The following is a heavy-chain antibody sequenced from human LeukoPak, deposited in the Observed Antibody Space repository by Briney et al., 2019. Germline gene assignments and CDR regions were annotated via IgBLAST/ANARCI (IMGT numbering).Heavy chain of an antibody. CDR3: AKAYDILTGYYFVGAFDI. V-gene: IGHV3-30*02. Sequence: GGSLRLSCAASGFTFSSYGMHWVRQAPGKGLEWVAFIRYDGSNKYYADSVKGRFTISGDNSKNTLYLQMNSLRAEDTAVYYCAKAYDILTGYYFVGAFDIWGQGTMVTVSS. CDR1: GFTFSSYG. J-gene: IGHJ3*02. D-gene: IGHD3-9*01. CDR2: IRYDGSNK.